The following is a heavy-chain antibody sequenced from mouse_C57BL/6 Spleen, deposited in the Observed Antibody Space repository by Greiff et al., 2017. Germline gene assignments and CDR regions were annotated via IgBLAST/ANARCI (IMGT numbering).Heavy chain of an antibody. D-gene: IGHD2-1*01. V-gene: IGHV1-61*01. CDR3: ARALYGNYAMDY. Sequence: QVQLQQPGAELVRPGSSVKLSCKASGYTFTSYWMDWVKQRPGQGLEWIGNIYPSDSETHYNQKFKDKATLTVDKSSSTAYMQLSSLTSEDSAVYYCARALYGNYAMDYWGQGTSVTVSS. CDR2: IYPSDSET. CDR1: GYTFTSYW. J-gene: IGHJ4*01.